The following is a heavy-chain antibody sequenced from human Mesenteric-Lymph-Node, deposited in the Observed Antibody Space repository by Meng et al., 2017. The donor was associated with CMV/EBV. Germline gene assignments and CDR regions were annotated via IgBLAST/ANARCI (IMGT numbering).Heavy chain of an antibody. V-gene: IGHV3-9*01. D-gene: IGHD6-25*01. CDR2: ISWNSGSI. J-gene: IGHJ4*02. Sequence: SLKISCAASGFTFDDYAMHWVRQAPGKGLEWVSGISWNSGSIGYADSVKGRFTISRDNAKNSLYLQMIGLRAEDTAVYYCARLADYSSDAGYFDYWGQGTLVTVSS. CDR3: ARLADYSSDAGYFDY. CDR1: GFTFDDYA.